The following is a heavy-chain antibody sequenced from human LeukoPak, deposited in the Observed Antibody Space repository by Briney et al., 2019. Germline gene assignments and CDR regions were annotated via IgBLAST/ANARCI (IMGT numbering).Heavy chain of an antibody. V-gene: IGHV4-38-2*02. J-gene: IGHJ6*03. CDR2: IYHSGST. D-gene: IGHD6-13*01. CDR3: AREGKIAAAGIDYYYYMDV. Sequence: PSETLSLTCTVSGYSISSGYYWGWIRQPPGKGLEWIGSIYHSGSTYYNPSLKSRVTISVDTSKNQFSLKLSSVTAADTAVYYCAREGKIAAAGIDYYYYMDVWGKGTTVTVSS. CDR1: GYSISSGYY.